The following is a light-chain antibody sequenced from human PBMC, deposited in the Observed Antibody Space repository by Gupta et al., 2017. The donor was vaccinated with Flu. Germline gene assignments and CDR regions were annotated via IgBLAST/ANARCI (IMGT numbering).Light chain of an antibody. Sequence: PSFLLASVGVIVTITCRASTGISQSLASYHQIPGKAPNLLIYHASTVKSRVPSRFSGNVSGSEFTLTISVRQPEDFVTYYCQQCNYYPRTFGQGTKVEI. V-gene: IGKV1-9*01. J-gene: IGKJ1*01. CDR1: TGISQS. CDR2: HAS. CDR3: QQCNYYPRT.